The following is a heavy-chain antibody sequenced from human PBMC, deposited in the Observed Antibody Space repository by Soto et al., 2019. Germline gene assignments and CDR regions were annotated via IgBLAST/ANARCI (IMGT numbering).Heavy chain of an antibody. V-gene: IGHV3-30*18. CDR2: ISYDGSNK. CDR3: AKDGGYSYGSRHTGFDY. Sequence: QVQLVESGGGVVQPGRSLRLSCAASGFTFSSYGMHWVRQAPGKGLEWVAVISYDGSNKYYADSVKGRFTISRDNSKNTLYLQMNSLRAEDTAVYYCAKDGGYSYGSRHTGFDYWGQGTLVTVSS. J-gene: IGHJ4*02. D-gene: IGHD5-18*01. CDR1: GFTFSSYG.